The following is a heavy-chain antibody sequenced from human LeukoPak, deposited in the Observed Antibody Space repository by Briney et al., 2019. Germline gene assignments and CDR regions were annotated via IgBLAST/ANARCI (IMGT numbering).Heavy chain of an antibody. CDR2: ISSNGGST. V-gene: IGHV3-64*04. CDR1: GFTFSSYA. D-gene: IGHD3-22*01. Sequence: GGSLRLSCSASGFTFSSYAMHWVRQAPGKGLEYVSAISSNGGSTYYADSVRGRFTISRDNSKNTLYLQMNSLRAEDTAVYHCAKDRLPYYDTSAYDYWGQETLVTVSS. CDR3: AKDRLPYYDTSAYDY. J-gene: IGHJ4*02.